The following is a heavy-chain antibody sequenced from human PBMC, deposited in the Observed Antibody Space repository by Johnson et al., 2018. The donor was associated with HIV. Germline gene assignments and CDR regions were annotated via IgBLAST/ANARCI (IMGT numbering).Heavy chain of an antibody. V-gene: IGHV3-NL1*01. CDR1: GFTFSSYG. Sequence: QVQLVESGGGVVQPVRSLRLSCAASGFTFSSYGMHWVRQAPGKGLEWVSVIYSGGSTYYADSVKGRFTISRDNSKNTLYLQMNSLKTEDTAVYYCARGPLYCSGGSCDLCAFDIWGQGTMVTVSS. D-gene: IGHD2-15*01. CDR3: ARGPLYCSGGSCDLCAFDI. J-gene: IGHJ3*02. CDR2: IYSGGST.